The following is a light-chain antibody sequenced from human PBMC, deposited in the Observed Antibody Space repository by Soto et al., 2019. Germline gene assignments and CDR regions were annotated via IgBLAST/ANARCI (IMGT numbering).Light chain of an antibody. J-gene: IGLJ3*02. CDR1: SGHSSYA. CDR3: QTWGTGIQV. V-gene: IGLV4-69*01. Sequence: QPVLTQSPSASASLGASVKLTCTRSSGHSSYAIAWHQQQPEKGPRYLMKLNSDGSHSKGDGIPDRFSGSSSGAERYLTISSLQSEAEADYYCQTWGTGIQVFGGGTKLTVL. CDR2: LNSDGSH.